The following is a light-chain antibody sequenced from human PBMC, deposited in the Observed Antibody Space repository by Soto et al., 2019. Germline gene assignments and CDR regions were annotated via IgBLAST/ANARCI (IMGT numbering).Light chain of an antibody. CDR2: DSS. CDR3: QQYHTFSIA. CDR1: QSISTW. V-gene: IGKV1-5*01. Sequence: DIQMTQSPSTLSASVGDSVTVTCRASQSISTWLAWYQQKPGRAPKLLIYDSSSLESGVPSRFSGSGSGTDFTLTISGLQPDDFATYYGQQYHTFSIAFGQGTRLEIK. J-gene: IGKJ5*01.